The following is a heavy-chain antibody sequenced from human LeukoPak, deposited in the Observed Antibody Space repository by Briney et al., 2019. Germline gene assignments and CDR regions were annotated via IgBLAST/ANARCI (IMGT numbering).Heavy chain of an antibody. D-gene: IGHD3-16*01. Sequence: AGGSLRLSCAASGFTFSNYAMSWVRQAPGGGLEWVSGIGSDSNTYYADSVKGRFTISRDNSKNTLFLQMNSLRAEDTAVYYCAKRPPGEVYWGQGALVTVSS. CDR1: GFTFSNYA. J-gene: IGHJ4*02. CDR3: AKRPPGEVY. V-gene: IGHV3-23*01. CDR2: IGSDSNT.